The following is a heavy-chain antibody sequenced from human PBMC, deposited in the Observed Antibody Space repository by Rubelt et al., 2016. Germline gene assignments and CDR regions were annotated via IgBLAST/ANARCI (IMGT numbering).Heavy chain of an antibody. J-gene: IGHJ5*02. CDR2: ISSGSSTK. V-gene: IGHV3-48*04. CDR3: ATHCSSLSCKLANH. D-gene: IGHD2-2*01. CDR1: GFTFSSYS. Sequence: EVQLVESGGGLVQSGGSLRLSCAASGFTFSSYSMNWVRQAPGEGLEWVSYISSGSSTKYYADSVQGRFTISRDNAKNSLYLQLNRLRAEDTALHYRATHCSSLSCKLANHWGQGTLVTVSS.